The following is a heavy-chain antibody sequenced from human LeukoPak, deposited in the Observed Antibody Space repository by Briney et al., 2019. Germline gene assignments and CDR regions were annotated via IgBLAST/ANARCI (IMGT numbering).Heavy chain of an antibody. Sequence: GGSLRLSCAASGFIVNSNSMSWVRQATGKGLECVAAIYSGDSTYYPDSVKGRFSISRDNSKNTLYLQMSSLRAEDTAIYYCVGRPYYYYGMDVWGQGTTVTVSS. CDR1: GFIVNSNS. V-gene: IGHV3-53*01. CDR3: VGRPYYYYGMDV. CDR2: IYSGDST. J-gene: IGHJ6*02.